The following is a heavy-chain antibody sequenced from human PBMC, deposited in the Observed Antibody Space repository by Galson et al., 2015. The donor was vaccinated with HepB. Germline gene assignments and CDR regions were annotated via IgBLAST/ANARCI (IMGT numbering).Heavy chain of an antibody. CDR1: GYTFSAYS. CDR3: ARVIASGWLDFDQ. J-gene: IGHJ4*02. CDR2: INTYTGNP. D-gene: IGHD6-19*01. Sequence: SVKVSCKASGYTFSAYSINWVRQAPGQGLEWTGWINTYTGNPTYAQALTGRFVFSLDSSVNTAYLQISSLKAEDTAVYYCARVIASGWLDFDQWGQGTLVTVSS. V-gene: IGHV7-4-1*02.